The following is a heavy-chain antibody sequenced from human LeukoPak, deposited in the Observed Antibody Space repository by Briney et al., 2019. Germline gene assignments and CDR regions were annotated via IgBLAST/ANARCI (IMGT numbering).Heavy chain of an antibody. CDR1: GFVFTTYY. Sequence: GGSLRLSCAASGFVFTTYYMGWVRQAPGKVLEWLSAISGSGGSTYYADSVKGRFTISRDNSKNTLYLQMNSLRAEDTAVYYCAKDKRGRYCSGGSCYDAFDIWGQGTMVTVSS. D-gene: IGHD2-15*01. J-gene: IGHJ3*02. V-gene: IGHV3-23*01. CDR3: AKDKRGRYCSGGSCYDAFDI. CDR2: ISGSGGST.